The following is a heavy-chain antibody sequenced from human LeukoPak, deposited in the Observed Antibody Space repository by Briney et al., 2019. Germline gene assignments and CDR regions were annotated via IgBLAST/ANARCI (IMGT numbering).Heavy chain of an antibody. CDR1: GFTFSSYS. CDR3: ARAVVVVAATAYYCYMDV. V-gene: IGHV3-21*01. Sequence: PGGSLRLSCAASGFTFSSYSMNWVRQAPGKGLEWVSSISSSSSYIYYADSVKGRFTISRDNANNSLYLQMNSLRAEDTAVYYCARAVVVVAATAYYCYMDVWGKGTTVTVSS. D-gene: IGHD2-15*01. CDR2: ISSSSSYI. J-gene: IGHJ6*03.